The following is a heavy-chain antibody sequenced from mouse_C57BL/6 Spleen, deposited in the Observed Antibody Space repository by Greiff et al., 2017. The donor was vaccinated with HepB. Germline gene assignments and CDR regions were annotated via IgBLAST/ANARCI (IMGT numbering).Heavy chain of an antibody. J-gene: IGHJ3*01. CDR2: IDPCDSYT. V-gene: IGHV1-50*01. Sequence: VQLQQPGAELVKPGASVKLSCKASGYTFTSYWMQWVKQRPGQGLEWIGEIDPCDSYTNYNQKFKGKATLTADTSSSTAYMQLSSLTSEDSAGYYCARRPSFAYWGQGTLVTVSA. CDR3: ARRPSFAY. CDR1: GYTFTSYW.